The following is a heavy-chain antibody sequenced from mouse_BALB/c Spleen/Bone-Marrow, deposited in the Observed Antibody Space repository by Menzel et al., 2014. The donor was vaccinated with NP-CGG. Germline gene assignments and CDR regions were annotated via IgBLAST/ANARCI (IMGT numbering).Heavy chain of an antibody. CDR2: INPSNGGT. CDR3: TIGGFDY. Sequence: QVQLQHSGAELVKPGASVKLSCKASGYTFTSCWMHWVKLRPGQGFEWVGEINPSNGGTNYNEKFKRKATLTVDKSSSTAYMQLSSLTSEDSAVYYCTIGGFDYWGQGTTLTVSS. V-gene: IGHV1S16*01. J-gene: IGHJ2*01. CDR1: GYTFTSCW.